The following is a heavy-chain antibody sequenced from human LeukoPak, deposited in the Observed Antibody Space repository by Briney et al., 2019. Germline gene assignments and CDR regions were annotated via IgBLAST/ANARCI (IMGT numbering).Heavy chain of an antibody. D-gene: IGHD2-8*02. V-gene: IGHV4-39*01. J-gene: IGHJ4*02. CDR2: IYYGGTT. CDR3: ARRGLLVVPL. CDR1: GGSVGSSDSY. Sequence: SETLSLTCTVSGGSVGSSDSYWVRVRQPPGKGLEWVGSIYYGGTTHYNPSLESRLTISADTSKNQFSLSLTSVTAADTAVYYCARRGLLVVPLWGQGTLVTVSS.